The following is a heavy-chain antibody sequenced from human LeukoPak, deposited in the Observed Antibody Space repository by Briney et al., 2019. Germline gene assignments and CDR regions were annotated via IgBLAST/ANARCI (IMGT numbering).Heavy chain of an antibody. CDR1: GFTFGSHD. CDR2: VSSGFHA. Sequence: GGSLRLSCTASGFTFGSHDMHWVRHIPGQGLEWVAAVSSGFHAFFADSVQGRFTVSREDARNSLYLQMNSLRAGDTAVYYCVREARGYHYTYFDYCGQGTLVTVSS. D-gene: IGHD5-18*01. CDR3: VREARGYHYTYFDY. V-gene: IGHV3-13*01. J-gene: IGHJ4*02.